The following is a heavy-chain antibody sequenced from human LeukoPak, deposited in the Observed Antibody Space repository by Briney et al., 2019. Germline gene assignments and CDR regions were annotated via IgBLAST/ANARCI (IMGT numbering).Heavy chain of an antibody. V-gene: IGHV1-2*02. CDR3: ARDVTMVRGGGNAFDI. CDR1: GYTFTGYY. CDR2: ISPNSGGT. J-gene: IGHJ3*02. D-gene: IGHD3-10*01. Sequence: ASVKVSCKASGYTFTGYYMRWVRQAPGQGLEWMGWISPNSGGTNYAQKFQGRVTMTRDTSISTAYMELSSLRSDDTAVYYCARDVTMVRGGGNAFDIWGQGTMVTVSS.